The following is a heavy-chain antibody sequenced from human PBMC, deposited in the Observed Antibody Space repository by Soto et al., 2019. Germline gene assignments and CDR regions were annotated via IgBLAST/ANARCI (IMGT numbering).Heavy chain of an antibody. J-gene: IGHJ3*02. CDR3: IPLPPLLSTGDAFDI. V-gene: IGHV3-15*01. CDR2: IKSKTDGGTT. CDR1: GFTFSNAW. D-gene: IGHD1-1*01. Sequence: EVQLVESGGGLVKPGGSLRLSCAASGFTFSNAWMSWVRQAPGKGLEWVGRIKSKTDGGTTDYAAPVKGRFTISRDDSKNTLYLQMNSLKTEDTAVYYCIPLPPLLSTGDAFDIWGQGTMVTVSS.